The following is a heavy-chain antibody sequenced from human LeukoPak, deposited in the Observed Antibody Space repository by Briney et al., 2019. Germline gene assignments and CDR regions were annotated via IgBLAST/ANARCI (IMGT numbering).Heavy chain of an antibody. Sequence: ASETLSLTCTVSGGSISSGSYFWSWIRQPAGKGLEWIGRIYTNGGPSYNPSLKSRITISPDTSKNQFSLKLSSATAADTAVYYCARELAGYGKLDYWGQGILVTVSS. CDR2: IYTNGGP. CDR3: ARELAGYGKLDY. D-gene: IGHD5-12*01. J-gene: IGHJ4*02. V-gene: IGHV4-61*02. CDR1: GGSISSGSYF.